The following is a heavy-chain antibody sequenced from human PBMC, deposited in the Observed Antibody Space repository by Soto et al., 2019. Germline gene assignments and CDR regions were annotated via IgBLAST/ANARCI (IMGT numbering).Heavy chain of an antibody. CDR1: GYTFSTYD. V-gene: IGHV1-8*01. J-gene: IGHJ4*02. Sequence: ASVKVSCKASGYTFSTYDINWVRQATGQGLEWMGWMNPNSGNTGYAQKFRGRVTITADESTSTAYMELSSLRSEDTAVYYCARSAGYYDLTDYWGQGSLVTGSS. CDR2: MNPNSGNT. D-gene: IGHD3-22*01. CDR3: ARSAGYYDLTDY.